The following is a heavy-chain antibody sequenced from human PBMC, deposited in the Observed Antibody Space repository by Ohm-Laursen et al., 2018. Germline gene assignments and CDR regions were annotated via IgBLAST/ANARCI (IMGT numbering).Heavy chain of an antibody. CDR1: GYTFTSYY. CDR3: ARDRRAGGTGTYYFDY. V-gene: IGHV1-46*01. Sequence: ASVKVSCKVSGYTFTSYYMHWVRQAPGQGLEWMGIINPSGGSTSYAQKFQGRVTMTRDTSTSTVYMELSSLRSEDTAVYYCARDRRAGGTGTYYFDYWGQGTLVTVSS. CDR2: INPSGGST. D-gene: IGHD3-16*01. J-gene: IGHJ4*02.